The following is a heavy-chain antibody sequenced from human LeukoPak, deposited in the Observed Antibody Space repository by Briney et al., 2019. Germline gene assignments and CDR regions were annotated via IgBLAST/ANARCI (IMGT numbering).Heavy chain of an antibody. CDR2: IKQDGSEK. CDR3: AKRQRRYFDY. CDR1: GFTLNNYA. J-gene: IGHJ4*02. Sequence: GGSLRLSCVSSGFTLNNYAMNWVRQAPGRGLEWVANIKQDGSEKYYVDSVKGRFTISRDNSQNTLFLQMDSLGPEDTAVYYCAKRQRRYFDYWGQGTLLTVSS. V-gene: IGHV3-7*01.